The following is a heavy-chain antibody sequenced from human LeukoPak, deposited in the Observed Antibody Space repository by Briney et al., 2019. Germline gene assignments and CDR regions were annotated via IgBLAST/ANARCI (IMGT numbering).Heavy chain of an antibody. Sequence: ASVKVSCKASGYPFTDQFINWVRQAPGRALEWMGWINPNSGDTNYEQRFQGRVTMTRDTSISTAYMDLTRLASDDTAVYYCARGELLVDYWGQGTLVTVSS. V-gene: IGHV1-2*02. CDR2: INPNSGDT. D-gene: IGHD3-10*01. J-gene: IGHJ4*02. CDR3: ARGELLVDY. CDR1: GYPFTDQF.